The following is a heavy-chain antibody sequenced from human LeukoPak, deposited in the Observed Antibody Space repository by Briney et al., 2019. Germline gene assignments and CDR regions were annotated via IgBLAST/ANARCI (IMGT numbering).Heavy chain of an antibody. J-gene: IGHJ3*02. CDR2: ISAYNGNT. CDR1: GYTFTSYG. D-gene: IGHD2-15*01. V-gene: IGHV1-18*01. Sequence: ASVKVSCKASGYTFTSYGISWVRQAPGQGLEWMGWISAYNGNTNYAQKLQGRVTMTTDTSTSTAYMELRSLRSDDTAVYYCARAGFVVVVAATYDAFDIWGQGTMVTVSS. CDR3: ARAGFVVVVAATYDAFDI.